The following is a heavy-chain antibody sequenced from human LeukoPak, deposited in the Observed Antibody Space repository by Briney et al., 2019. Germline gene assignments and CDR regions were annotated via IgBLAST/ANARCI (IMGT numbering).Heavy chain of an antibody. V-gene: IGHV3-23*01. CDR2: ISGSGGST. CDR1: GFTFSSYA. D-gene: IGHD1-1*01. J-gene: IGHJ4*02. Sequence: GGSRSLSCAASGFTFSSYAMSWVRQAPGKGLEWVSAISGSGGSTYYADSVKGRFTISRDNSKNTLYLQMNSLRAAYTAVYYCAKSRERRSVYWGQGTLVTVSS. CDR3: AKSRERRSVY.